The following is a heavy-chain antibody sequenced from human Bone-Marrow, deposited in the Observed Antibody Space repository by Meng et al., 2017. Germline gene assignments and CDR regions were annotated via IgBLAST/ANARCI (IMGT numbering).Heavy chain of an antibody. CDR1: GGSISSGSYY. Sequence: LSCTVSGGSISSGSYYWSWIRQPAGKGLEWIGRIYTSGSTNYNPSLKSRVTISVDTSKNQFSLKLSSVTAADTAVYYCARERSWFGELLYAFDIWGQGTMVTVSS. V-gene: IGHV4-61*02. CDR2: IYTSGST. D-gene: IGHD3-10*01. CDR3: ARERSWFGELLYAFDI. J-gene: IGHJ3*02.